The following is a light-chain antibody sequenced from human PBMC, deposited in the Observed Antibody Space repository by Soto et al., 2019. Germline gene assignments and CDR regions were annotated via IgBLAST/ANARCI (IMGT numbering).Light chain of an antibody. V-gene: IGLV2-14*03. Sequence: QSALTQPASVSGSPGQSITISCTGTSSDIGDSNYVSWYQQHPGKAPKLVIYDVSNRPSGASNRFSRSKSANTASLTISRLQAEDEADYYCSSFRSSSTTYVFGTGTKLTVL. CDR1: SSDIGDSNY. J-gene: IGLJ1*01. CDR3: SSFRSSSTTYV. CDR2: DVS.